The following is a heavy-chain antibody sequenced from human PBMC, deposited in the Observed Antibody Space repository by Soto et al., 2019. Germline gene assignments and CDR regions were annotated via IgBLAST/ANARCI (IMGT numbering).Heavy chain of an antibody. J-gene: IGHJ4*02. CDR3: STAGQWYFWTASYFEH. CDR2: ISSSGGNT. D-gene: IGHD3-3*01. V-gene: IGHV3-23*01. Sequence: GGSLRLSCAVSEFTVSSYDMSWVRQAPGKGLEWVSAISSSGGNTFYADPVKGRFTISRDSSKNTLYLQMNSLKTDDTGVYYCSTAGQWYFWTASYFEHWGQGTPVTVSS. CDR1: EFTVSSYD.